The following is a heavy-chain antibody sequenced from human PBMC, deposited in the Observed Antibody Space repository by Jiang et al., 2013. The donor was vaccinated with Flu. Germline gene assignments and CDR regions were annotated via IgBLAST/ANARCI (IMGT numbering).Heavy chain of an antibody. CDR2: ITIYNGNT. CDR3: TRSALSGDPYFLDN. Sequence: VQSGAEVKKTGSSVKLSCTTTEYIFTYPYLHWVRQAPGQALEWMGWITIYNGNTNYAQKFRDRVTITREASLTAVYMELSGLRSDDTAMYFCTRSALSGDPYFLDNWGQGTLVTVSS. D-gene: IGHD3-10*01. CDR1: EYIFTYPY. J-gene: IGHJ4*02. V-gene: IGHV1-45*02.